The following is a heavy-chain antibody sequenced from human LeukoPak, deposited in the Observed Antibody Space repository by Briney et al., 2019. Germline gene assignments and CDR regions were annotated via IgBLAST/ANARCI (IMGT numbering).Heavy chain of an antibody. D-gene: IGHD3-10*01. J-gene: IGHJ3*02. V-gene: IGHV1-18*01. CDR2: ISGYNGNT. CDR3: ARERNYYGSSLDAFDI. CDR1: GYTFTSYG. Sequence: GASVKVPCKASGYTFTSYGITWVRQAPGQGLEWMGWISGYNGNTKYALKLQGRVTLTTDTSTSTAYMGLRSLRSDDTAVYYCARERNYYGSSLDAFDIWGQGTMVTVSS.